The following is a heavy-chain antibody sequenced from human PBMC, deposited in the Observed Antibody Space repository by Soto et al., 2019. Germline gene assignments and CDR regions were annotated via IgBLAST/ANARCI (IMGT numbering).Heavy chain of an antibody. CDR2: INPNSGNT. D-gene: IGHD2-8*01. J-gene: IGHJ6*02. Sequence: GXSVKVSCKASGYTFTSYDINWVRQATGQGLEWMGWINPNSGNTCYAQKFQGRVTMTRNTSISTAYMELSSLRSEDTAVYYCARRVVLMVYAIESGMDVWGQGTTVTVSS. CDR1: GYTFTSYD. V-gene: IGHV1-8*01. CDR3: ARRVVLMVYAIESGMDV.